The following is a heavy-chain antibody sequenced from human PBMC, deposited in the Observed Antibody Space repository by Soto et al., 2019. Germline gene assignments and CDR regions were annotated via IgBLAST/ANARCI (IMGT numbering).Heavy chain of an antibody. CDR2: IKTDGSGT. D-gene: IGHD3-16*01. J-gene: IGHJ4*02. CDR1: GFTFSSYW. CDR3: ARGDGERLDGKGYLGRD. Sequence: EVQLVESGGGLVQPGESLTLSCAASGFTFSSYWMHWVRQAPGKGLVWVSRIKTDGSGTYYADSVQGRFTISRDNAKNTLDLQMNSLRVEDTAGDFCARGDGERLDGKGYLGRDWGQGTLVTVSS. V-gene: IGHV3-74*01.